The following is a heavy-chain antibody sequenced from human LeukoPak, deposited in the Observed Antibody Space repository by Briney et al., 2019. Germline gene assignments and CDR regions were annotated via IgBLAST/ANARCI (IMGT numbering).Heavy chain of an antibody. Sequence: PGGSLRLSCAASGFTFSSYGMYWVRQVPGKGLVWVSRIRSDGGDITYGDSVRGRFTISRDNAKNTLYLQMNSLSAEDTAVYYCVSDLGSAGSGTYRFGLDVWGQGTTVTVSS. J-gene: IGHJ6*02. CDR1: GFTFSSYG. V-gene: IGHV3-74*03. D-gene: IGHD1-1*01. CDR3: VSDLGSAGSGTYRFGLDV. CDR2: IRSDGGDI.